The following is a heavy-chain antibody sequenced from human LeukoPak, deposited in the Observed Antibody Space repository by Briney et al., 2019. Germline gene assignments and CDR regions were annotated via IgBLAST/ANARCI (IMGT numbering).Heavy chain of an antibody. V-gene: IGHV1-2*06. Sequence: GASVKVSCKASGYTFTGYYMHWVRQAPGQGLEWMGRINPNSGGTNYAQKFQGRVTVTRDTSILTAYMELTRLRSDDTAVYYCARDSEGLLYAFDIWGQGTMVTVSS. CDR3: ARDSEGLLYAFDI. J-gene: IGHJ3*02. CDR1: GYTFTGYY. CDR2: INPNSGGT. D-gene: IGHD3-3*01.